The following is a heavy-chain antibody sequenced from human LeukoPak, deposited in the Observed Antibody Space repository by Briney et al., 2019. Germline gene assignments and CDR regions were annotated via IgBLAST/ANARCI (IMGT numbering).Heavy chain of an antibody. V-gene: IGHV1-8*02. CDR1: GYTFTSYY. J-gene: IGHJ6*03. D-gene: IGHD6-19*01. Sequence: ASVKVSCKASGYTFTSYYMHWLRQAPGQGLEWMGWMNPNSGNTGYAQKFQGRVTMTRNTSISTAYMELSSLRSEDTAVYYCARGRGGWDYYYMDVWGKGTTVTVTS. CDR3: ARGRGGWDYYYMDV. CDR2: MNPNSGNT.